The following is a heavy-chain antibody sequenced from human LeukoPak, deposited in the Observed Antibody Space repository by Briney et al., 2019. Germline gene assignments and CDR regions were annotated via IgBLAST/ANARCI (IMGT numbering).Heavy chain of an antibody. CDR3: AKDASDYGDYYYGMDV. J-gene: IGHJ6*02. V-gene: IGHV3-30*18. CDR1: GFTFSSYG. Sequence: GGSLRLSCAASGFTFSSYGMHWVRQAPGKGLEWVAVISYDGSNKYYADSVKGRFTISRDNSKNTLYLQMNSLRAEDTAVYYCAKDASDYGDYYYGMDVWGQGTTVTVPS. CDR2: ISYDGSNK. D-gene: IGHD4-17*01.